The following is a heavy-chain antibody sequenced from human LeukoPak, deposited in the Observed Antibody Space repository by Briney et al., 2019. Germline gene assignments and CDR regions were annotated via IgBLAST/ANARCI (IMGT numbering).Heavy chain of an antibody. D-gene: IGHD3-10*01. CDR3: AGTPWFGELTLDY. J-gene: IGHJ4*02. V-gene: IGHV1-58*02. CDR1: GFTFTSST. CDR2: IVVGSGNT. Sequence: SVKVSCKASGFTFTSSTIQWARQARGQRLEWIGWIVVGSGNTNYAQKFQERVIITRDMSTTTVYMELSSLRSEDTAVYYCAGTPWFGELTLDYWGQGTLVTVSS.